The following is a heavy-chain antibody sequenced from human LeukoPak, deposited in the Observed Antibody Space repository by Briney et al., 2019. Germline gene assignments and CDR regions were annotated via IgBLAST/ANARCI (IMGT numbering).Heavy chain of an antibody. CDR3: ARQVVSPYGSGSPSPLDY. D-gene: IGHD3-10*01. CDR1: GYSFTSYW. J-gene: IGHJ4*02. V-gene: IGHV5-51*01. CDR2: IYPGDSDT. Sequence: PGESLKISCQGSGYSFTSYWIGWVRQMPGKGLEWMGIIYPGDSDTRYSPSFQGQVTISADKSISTAYLQWSSLKASDTAMYYCARQVVSPYGSGSPSPLDYWGQGTLVTVSS.